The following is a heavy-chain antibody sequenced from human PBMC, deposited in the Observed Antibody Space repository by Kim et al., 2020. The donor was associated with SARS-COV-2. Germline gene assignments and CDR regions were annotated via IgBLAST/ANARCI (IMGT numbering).Heavy chain of an antibody. V-gene: IGHV3-74*01. Sequence: GGSLRLSCAASGFTFSGYWMHWVRQAPGKGLVWVSRINGDGRETNYADSVKGRFTISRDNAKNTLYLQMNSLRAEDTALYYCVRDLGQWPVPPRDYWGQGTLVTVSS. J-gene: IGHJ4*02. CDR1: GFTFSGYW. CDR3: VRDLGQWPVPPRDY. D-gene: IGHD6-19*01. CDR2: INGDGRET.